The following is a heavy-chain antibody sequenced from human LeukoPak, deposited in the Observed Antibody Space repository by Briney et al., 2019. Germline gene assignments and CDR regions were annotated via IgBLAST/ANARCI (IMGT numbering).Heavy chain of an antibody. V-gene: IGHV3-74*01. Sequence: GGSLRLSCAASGFTFSSYWMHWVRQPPGKGLVWVSRIDYDGSSTNYADSVKGRVTISRDNAKNTLYLQMNSLRAEDTAVYYCAREYSGSYDVFDIWGQGTMVTVSS. CDR1: GFTFSSYW. D-gene: IGHD1-26*01. CDR2: IDYDGSST. J-gene: IGHJ3*02. CDR3: AREYSGSYDVFDI.